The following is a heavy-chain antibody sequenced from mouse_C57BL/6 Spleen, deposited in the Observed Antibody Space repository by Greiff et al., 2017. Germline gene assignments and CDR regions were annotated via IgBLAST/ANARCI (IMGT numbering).Heavy chain of an antibody. CDR1: GYTFTSYG. Sequence: LQESGAELARPGASVKLSCKASGYTFTSYGISWVKQRTGQGLEWIGEIYPRSGNTYYNEQFKGKATLTADKSSSTAYMELRSLTSEDSAVYFCARSDDGYYLFAYWGQGTLVTVSA. J-gene: IGHJ3*01. V-gene: IGHV1-81*01. D-gene: IGHD2-3*01. CDR3: ARSDDGYYLFAY. CDR2: IYPRSGNT.